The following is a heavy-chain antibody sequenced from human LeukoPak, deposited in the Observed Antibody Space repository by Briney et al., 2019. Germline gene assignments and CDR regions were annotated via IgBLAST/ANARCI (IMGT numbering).Heavy chain of an antibody. V-gene: IGHV4-59*01. D-gene: IGHD4-23*01. J-gene: IGHJ6*02. CDR1: GGSISSYY. Sequence: PSETLSLTCTVSGGSISSYYWSWIRQPPGKGLEWIGYIYYSGSTNYNPSLKSRVTISVDTSKNQFSLKLSSVTAADTAVYYCARDGVEATETETDYDGDYYYGMDVWGQGTTVTVSS. CDR2: IYYSGST. CDR3: ARDGVEATETETDYDGDYYYGMDV.